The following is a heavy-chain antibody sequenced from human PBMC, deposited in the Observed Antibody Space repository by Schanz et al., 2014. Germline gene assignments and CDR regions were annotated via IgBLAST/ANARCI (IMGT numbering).Heavy chain of an antibody. D-gene: IGHD2-2*01. CDR1: GFTFNSYG. Sequence: QVQLVESGGGVVQPGRSLRLSCAASGFTFNSYGMLWVRQAPGKGLEWVAFIWYDGSNKYYADSVKGRFTISRDNSKNTLYVQMNSLRAEDTAVYYCAKSMYSTSWAFDFWGQGAQVTVSS. V-gene: IGHV3-33*06. CDR3: AKSMYSTSWAFDF. J-gene: IGHJ4*02. CDR2: IWYDGSNK.